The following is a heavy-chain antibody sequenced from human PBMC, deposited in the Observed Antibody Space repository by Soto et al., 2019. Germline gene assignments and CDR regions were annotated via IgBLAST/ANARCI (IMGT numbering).Heavy chain of an antibody. CDR1: GGTFSSYT. J-gene: IGHJ4*02. V-gene: IGHV1-46*01. Sequence: GASVKVSCKASGGTFSSYTSSWVRQAPGQGLEWMGIINPSGGSTRYAQKFQGRVTMARDTSTSTVYMELSSLRSEDTAVYYCARGLIYDSSGYYFDYWGQGALVTVSS. D-gene: IGHD3-22*01. CDR3: ARGLIYDSSGYYFDY. CDR2: INPSGGST.